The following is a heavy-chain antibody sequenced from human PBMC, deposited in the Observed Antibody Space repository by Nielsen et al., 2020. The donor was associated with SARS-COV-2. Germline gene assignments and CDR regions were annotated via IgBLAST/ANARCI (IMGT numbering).Heavy chain of an antibody. CDR3: ARGNWAPPGSD. J-gene: IGHJ4*02. Sequence: SETLSLTCAVYGASFSGHYWSWIRQIPGKGLEWIGEINHSGSTNYNPSLKSRVTISIDIFKNQFSLKVTSVTAADTAIYYCARGNWAPPGSDWGQGTLVTVSS. CDR2: INHSGST. V-gene: IGHV4-34*01. D-gene: IGHD3-16*01. CDR1: GASFSGHY.